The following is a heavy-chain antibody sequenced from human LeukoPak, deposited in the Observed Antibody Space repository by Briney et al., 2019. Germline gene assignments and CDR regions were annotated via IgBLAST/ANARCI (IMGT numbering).Heavy chain of an antibody. CDR3: AREGGSGSYGAFDI. V-gene: IGHV4-31*03. Sequence: PSETLSLTCTVSGGSISSGGYYWSWIRQHPGKGLEWIGYIYYSGSTYYNPSLKSRVTISVDTSKNQFSLKLSSVTAADTAVYYCAREGGSGSYGAFDIWGQGTMVTVSS. CDR1: GGSISSGGYY. J-gene: IGHJ3*02. D-gene: IGHD3-10*01. CDR2: IYYSGST.